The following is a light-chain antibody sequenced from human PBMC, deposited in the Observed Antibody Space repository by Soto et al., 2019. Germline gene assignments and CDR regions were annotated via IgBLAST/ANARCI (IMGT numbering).Light chain of an antibody. CDR3: GTRDISLSVV. Sequence: QSVLTQPPSLSAAPGQRVTISCSGSSSDIGSNYVSWYQQLPGTAPKLLIYDNDKRPSGIPDRFSGSKSGTSATLDITGLQTGDEADYYCGTRDISLSVVFGGGTKLTVL. V-gene: IGLV1-51*01. J-gene: IGLJ2*01. CDR2: DND. CDR1: SSDIGSNY.